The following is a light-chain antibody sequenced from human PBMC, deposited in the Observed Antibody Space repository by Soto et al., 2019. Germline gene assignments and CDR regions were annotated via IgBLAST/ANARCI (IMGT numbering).Light chain of an antibody. V-gene: IGLV2-14*03. Sequence: QSALTQPASVSGSPGQSITISCTGTSSDIGGYNFVSWYQQHPGKAPKLIIYVVTDRPSGVSNRFSGSKSGNTASLTISGLQGGEEALYYCSLLTSRYTRVFGTGTKLTVL. CDR1: SSDIGGYNF. CDR3: SLLTSRYTRV. CDR2: VVT. J-gene: IGLJ1*01.